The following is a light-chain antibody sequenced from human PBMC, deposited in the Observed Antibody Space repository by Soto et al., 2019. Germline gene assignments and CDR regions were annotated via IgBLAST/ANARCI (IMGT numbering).Light chain of an antibody. Sequence: EIVLTHSPATLSLSPGERATLSCRASQSVSTYLAWYQQKPGQAPRLLIYDVSKRATGIPARFSGSGSGTDFTLTIGSLEPEDFAVYYCQQRGNWPWTFGQGTKMEIK. J-gene: IGKJ1*01. CDR1: QSVSTY. CDR2: DVS. V-gene: IGKV3-11*01. CDR3: QQRGNWPWT.